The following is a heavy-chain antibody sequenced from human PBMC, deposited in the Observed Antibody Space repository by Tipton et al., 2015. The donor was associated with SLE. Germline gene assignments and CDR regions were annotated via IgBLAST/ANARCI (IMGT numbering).Heavy chain of an antibody. Sequence: RSLRLSCAASGFTFSSYGMHWVRQAPGKGLEWVAVIWYDGSNKNYADSVKGRFTISRDNSKNTLYLQMNSLRAEDTAVYYCSGELSPRDGFDIWGQGTMVTVSS. J-gene: IGHJ3*02. V-gene: IGHV3-33*01. CDR2: IWYDGSNK. D-gene: IGHD3-16*02. CDR1: GFTFSSYG. CDR3: SGELSPRDGFDI.